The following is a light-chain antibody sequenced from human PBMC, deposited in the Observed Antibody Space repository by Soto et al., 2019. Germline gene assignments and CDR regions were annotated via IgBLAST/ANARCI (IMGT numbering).Light chain of an antibody. CDR2: DAS. Sequence: EIVLTQSPATLSSSPVERATLSFRASQSVSSYLAWYQQKPGQAPRLLIYDASNRATGIPARFSGSGSGTDFTLTISSLEPEDFAVYYCQQRSNWRLTFGGGTKVDIK. V-gene: IGKV3-11*01. CDR1: QSVSSY. CDR3: QQRSNWRLT. J-gene: IGKJ4*01.